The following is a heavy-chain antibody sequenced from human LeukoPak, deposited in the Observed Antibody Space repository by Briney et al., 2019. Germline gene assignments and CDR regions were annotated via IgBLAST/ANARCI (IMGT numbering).Heavy chain of an antibody. CDR3: ARPTIAAAGNFEY. CDR2: IHYSGNS. Sequence: SETLSLTCTVSGGSISSYYWTWIRQPPGKGLEWIGYIHYSGNSNYNPSLKSRVTISVDTSKSQFSLNLSSVTVADTAVYYCARPTIAAAGNFEYWGQGTLVTVSS. J-gene: IGHJ4*02. D-gene: IGHD6-13*01. CDR1: GGSISSYY. V-gene: IGHV4-59*01.